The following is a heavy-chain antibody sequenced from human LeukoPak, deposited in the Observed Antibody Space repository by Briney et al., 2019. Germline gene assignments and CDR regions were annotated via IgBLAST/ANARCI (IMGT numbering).Heavy chain of an antibody. Sequence: PGGSLRLSCAASGFTFSSYGMHWVRQAPGKGLEWVAVIWYDGSNKYYADSVKGRFTISRDNSKNTQYLQMNSLRAEDTAVYYCARGRDSSGYYYVPDFDYWGQGTLVTVSS. V-gene: IGHV3-33*01. CDR1: GFTFSSYG. CDR2: IWYDGSNK. D-gene: IGHD3-22*01. J-gene: IGHJ4*02. CDR3: ARGRDSSGYYYVPDFDY.